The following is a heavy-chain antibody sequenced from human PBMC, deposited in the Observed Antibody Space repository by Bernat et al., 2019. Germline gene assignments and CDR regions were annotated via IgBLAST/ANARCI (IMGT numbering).Heavy chain of an antibody. D-gene: IGHD3-16*01. V-gene: IGHV3-53*01. CDR2: IYSGGST. CDR3: ARDLAFGIPDY. J-gene: IGHJ4*02. CDR1: GFTVSSNY. Sequence: EVQLVESGGGLIQPGGSLRLSCAASGFTVSSNYMSWVRQAPGKGLEWVSVIYSGGSTYYADSVKGRFTISRDNAKNSLYLQMNSLRAEDTAVYYCARDLAFGIPDYWGQGTLVTVSS.